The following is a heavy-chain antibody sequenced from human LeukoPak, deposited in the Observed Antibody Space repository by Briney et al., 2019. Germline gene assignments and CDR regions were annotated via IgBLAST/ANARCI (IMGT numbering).Heavy chain of an antibody. J-gene: IGHJ5*02. CDR1: GYTFTSYY. CDR2: INPSGGST. D-gene: IGHD3-10*01. CDR3: ARDLLWFGEPSNWFDP. V-gene: IGHV1-46*01. Sequence: ASVKVSCKASGYTFTSYYMHWVRQAPGQGLEWMGIINPSGGSTSYAQKFQGRVTKTRDTSTSTVYMELSSLRSEDTAVYYCARDLLWFGEPSNWFDPWGQGTLVTVSS.